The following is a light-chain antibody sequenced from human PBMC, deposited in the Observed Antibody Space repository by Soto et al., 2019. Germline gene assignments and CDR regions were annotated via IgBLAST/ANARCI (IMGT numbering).Light chain of an antibody. CDR2: GAS. CDR1: QSVSSSY. V-gene: IGKV3-20*01. J-gene: IGKJ1*01. Sequence: IGLTQSPGTLSLSPGERATLSCRTSQSVSSSYLAWYQQRPGQAPRLLIYGASSRATGIPDRFSGSGSGTDFTLTISRLEPEDFAVYYCQQYGNSPRWTFGQGTKVDIK. CDR3: QQYGNSPRWT.